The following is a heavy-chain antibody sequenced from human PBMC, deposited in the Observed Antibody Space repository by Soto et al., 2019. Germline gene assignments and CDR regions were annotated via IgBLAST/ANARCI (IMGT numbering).Heavy chain of an antibody. Sequence: GGSLRLSCAASGFTFSSYAMSWVRQAPGKGLEWVSAISGSGGSTYYADSVKGRFTISRDNSKNTLYLQMNSLRAEDTAVYYCAKDRRAYCSGGSCYVYYFDYWGQGTLVTVSS. CDR3: AKDRRAYCSGGSCYVYYFDY. CDR1: GFTFSSYA. D-gene: IGHD2-15*01. CDR2: ISGSGGST. V-gene: IGHV3-23*01. J-gene: IGHJ4*02.